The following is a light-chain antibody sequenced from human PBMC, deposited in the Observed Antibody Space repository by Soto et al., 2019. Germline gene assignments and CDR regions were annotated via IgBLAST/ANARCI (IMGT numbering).Light chain of an antibody. CDR2: GAS. V-gene: IGKV3-20*01. CDR3: QQFGSPFT. Sequence: EIVLTQSPGTLSLSPGERATLSCRASQSVDSSYLAWYQQKPGQAPRLLIYGASSRATGIPDRFSGSGSGTAFTLTISRLEPEDFGVYSCQQFGSPFTFGPGTKVDIK. J-gene: IGKJ3*01. CDR1: QSVDSSY.